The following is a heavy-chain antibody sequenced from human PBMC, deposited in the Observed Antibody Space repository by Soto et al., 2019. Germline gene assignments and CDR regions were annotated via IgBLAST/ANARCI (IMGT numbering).Heavy chain of an antibody. CDR1: GFSLSVYN. V-gene: IGHV3-21*06. CDR3: ARVVYFDRSAYGL. CDR2: ISGDSNYI. Sequence: EVQLVESGGGLVKPGGSLRLSCAASGFSLSVYNMNWVRQAPGKGLEWVSSISGDSNYIYYADSVQGRFTISRDNAKNSVYLQMNSLRAEDTAVYYCARVVYFDRSAYGLWGQGTMVTVSS. D-gene: IGHD3-22*01. J-gene: IGHJ3*01.